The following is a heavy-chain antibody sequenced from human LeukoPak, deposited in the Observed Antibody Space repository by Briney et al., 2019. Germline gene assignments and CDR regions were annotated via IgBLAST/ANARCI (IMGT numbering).Heavy chain of an antibody. CDR1: GGPISRYY. CDR3: TRGAGWLIDY. Sequence: SETLSLTCTVSGGPISRYYWSWIRQPPGKGLEWIGYFHNRGTSTYNPSLKSRVTISADTSKNQFSLKLNSLTTADTAVYYCTRGAGWLIDYWGQGILVTVSS. CDR2: FHNRGTS. J-gene: IGHJ4*02. D-gene: IGHD3-16*01. V-gene: IGHV4-59*01.